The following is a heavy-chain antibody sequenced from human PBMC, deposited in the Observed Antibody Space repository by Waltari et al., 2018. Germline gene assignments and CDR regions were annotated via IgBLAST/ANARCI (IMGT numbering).Heavy chain of an antibody. J-gene: IGHJ4*02. Sequence: QVQLVQSGAEVKKPGASVKVSCKASGYPFTSIYMTWVRTAPGQGLEWMGIINPSGGSTSYAQKFQGRVTMTRDTSTSTVYMELSSLRSEDTAVYYCAREGKDGFITMIHWGQGTLVTVSS. V-gene: IGHV1-46*01. D-gene: IGHD3-22*01. CDR2: INPSGGST. CDR1: GYPFTSIY. CDR3: AREGKDGFITMIH.